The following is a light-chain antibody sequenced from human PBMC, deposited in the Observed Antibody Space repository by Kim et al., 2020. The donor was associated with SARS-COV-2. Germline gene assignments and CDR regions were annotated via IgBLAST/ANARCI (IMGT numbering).Light chain of an antibody. CDR3: QAWDSSTSVE. CDR1: TLGEKY. Sequence: SYELTQPPSVSVSPGQTASITCSGDTLGEKYTFWYQQKPGQSPLLIMYQDVKRPSGIPERFSGSNSGNTATLTISGTQPMDEADYYCQAWDSSTSVEVGG. J-gene: IGLJ2*01. V-gene: IGLV3-1*01. CDR2: QDV.